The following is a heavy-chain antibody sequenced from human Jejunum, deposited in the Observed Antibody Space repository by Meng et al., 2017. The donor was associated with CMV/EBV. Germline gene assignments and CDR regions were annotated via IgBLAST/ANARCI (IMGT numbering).Heavy chain of an antibody. V-gene: IGHV3-11*01. CDR2: VSTGESTI. Sequence: YYMTWIRQAPGQGLEWVAYVSTGESTIYYTDSVKGRFTISRDNAKNSLYLQMNSLRAEDTAVYYCARILRESYDFWSGSDYGTDVWGQGTTVTVSS. J-gene: IGHJ6*02. CDR3: ARILRESYDFWSGSDYGTDV. CDR1: YY. D-gene: IGHD3-3*01.